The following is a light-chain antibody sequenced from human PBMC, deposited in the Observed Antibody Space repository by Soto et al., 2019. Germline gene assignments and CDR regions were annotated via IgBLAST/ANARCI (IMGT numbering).Light chain of an antibody. J-gene: IGKJ4*01. CDR2: DAS. V-gene: IGKV3-11*01. CDR3: QQRSNWPLT. Sequence: EIVLTQSPATLSLSPGERVTLSCRASQSVRSYLAWYQQKRGQAPSLLIYDASNRATGIPARFTGSGSGTDFTLTISSLEPEDFAVYYCQQRSNWPLTFGGGTKVEIK. CDR1: QSVRSY.